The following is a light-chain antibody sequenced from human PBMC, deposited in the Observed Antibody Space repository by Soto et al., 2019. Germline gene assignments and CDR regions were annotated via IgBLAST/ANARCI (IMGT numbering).Light chain of an antibody. CDR2: DKS. CDR1: QSVNHN. CDR3: NQYKTCPPGT. V-gene: IGKV3-15*01. J-gene: IGKJ5*01. Sequence: DRLMTQSPDTLSASPGERVSLSCRASQSVNHNLAWYQQKPGQAPRLLIYDKSSRAPGVPARFSGSGTGTDSTSTITSLQPKDFEVFYCNQYKTCPPGTFGQGTRLGMK.